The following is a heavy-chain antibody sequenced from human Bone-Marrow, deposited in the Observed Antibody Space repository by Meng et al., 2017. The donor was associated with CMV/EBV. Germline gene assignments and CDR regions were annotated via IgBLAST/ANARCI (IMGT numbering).Heavy chain of an antibody. CDR2: IRSRAYGGTP. J-gene: IGHJ4*02. V-gene: IGHV3-49*04. Sequence: CCKASGYTFTGYYMHWVRQAPGKGLEWMGFIRSRAYGGTPEYAASVKGRFTISRDDSKSIAYLQINSLKTEDTAMFYCTRSYTTSRDYYFDYWGQGTLVTFSS. D-gene: IGHD3-16*02. CDR3: TRSYTTSRDYYFDY. CDR1: GYTFTGYY.